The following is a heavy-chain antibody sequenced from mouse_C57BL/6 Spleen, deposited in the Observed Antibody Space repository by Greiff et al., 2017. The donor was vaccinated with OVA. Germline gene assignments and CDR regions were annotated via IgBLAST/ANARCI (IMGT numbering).Heavy chain of an antibody. CDR2: IDPSDSET. V-gene: IGHV1-52*01. J-gene: IGHJ2*01. CDR3: AREGGYYGLDY. CDR1: GYTFTSYW. D-gene: IGHD1-1*01. Sequence: VQLQQPGAELVRPGSSVKLSCKASGYTFTSYWMHWVKQRPIQGLEWIGNIDPSDSETHYNQKFKDKATLTVDKSSSTAYMQLSSLTSEDSAVYYCAREGGYYGLDYGGQGTTLTVSS.